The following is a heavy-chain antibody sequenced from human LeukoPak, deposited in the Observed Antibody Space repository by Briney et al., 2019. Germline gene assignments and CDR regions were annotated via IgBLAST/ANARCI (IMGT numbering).Heavy chain of an antibody. V-gene: IGHV4-30-2*01. J-gene: IGHJ5*02. CDR1: GGSISSGGYS. D-gene: IGHD3-22*01. CDR3: ARGIQEDYYDSSGYYYSWFDP. CDR2: LYHSGST. Sequence: SETLSLTCAVSGGSISSGGYSWSWIRQPPGKGLEWIGYLYHSGSTYYNPSLKSRVTISVDRSKNQFSLKLSSVTAADTAVYYCARGIQEDYYDSSGYYYSWFDPWGQGTLVTVSS.